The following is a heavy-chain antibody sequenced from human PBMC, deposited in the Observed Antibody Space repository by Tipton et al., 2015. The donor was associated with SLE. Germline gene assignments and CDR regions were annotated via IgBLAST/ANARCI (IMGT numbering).Heavy chain of an antibody. D-gene: IGHD6-13*01. CDR3: ARESIAAAGPFDY. CDR1: GGSFSGYY. CDR2: INHSGST. V-gene: IGHV4-34*01. J-gene: IGHJ4*02. Sequence: TLSLTCAVYGGSFSGYYWSWIRQPPGKGLEWIGEINHSGSTNYNPSLKSRVTISVDTSKNQFSLKLSSVTAADTAVYYCARESIAAAGPFDYWGQGTLVTVSS.